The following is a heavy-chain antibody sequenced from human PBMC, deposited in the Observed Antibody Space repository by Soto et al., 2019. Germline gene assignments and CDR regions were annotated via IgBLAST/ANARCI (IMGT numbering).Heavy chain of an antibody. CDR2: ISGSGGST. CDR1: GFTFSSYA. Sequence: PGGSLRLSCAASGFTFSSYAMSWVRQAPGKGLEWVSAISGSGGSTYYADSVKGRFTISRDNSKNTLYLQMNSLRAEDTAVYYCAKDSVVVGASLLFDYWGQGTLVTSPQ. V-gene: IGHV3-23*01. J-gene: IGHJ4*02. D-gene: IGHD1-26*01. CDR3: AKDSVVVGASLLFDY.